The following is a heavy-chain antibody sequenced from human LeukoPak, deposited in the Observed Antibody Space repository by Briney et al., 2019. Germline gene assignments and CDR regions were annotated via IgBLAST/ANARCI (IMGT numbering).Heavy chain of an antibody. CDR1: GGSFSGYY. J-gene: IGHJ4*02. V-gene: IGHV4-34*01. Sequence: SETLSLTCAVYGGSFSGYYWSWVRQPPGKGLEWNGEINHSGNTNYNPSLKSRVTISIDTSKNQFSLKLTSVTAADTAVYYCARDCSSSSCYLDYWSQGTLVTDSS. CDR3: ARDCSSSSCYLDY. CDR2: INHSGNT. D-gene: IGHD2-2*01.